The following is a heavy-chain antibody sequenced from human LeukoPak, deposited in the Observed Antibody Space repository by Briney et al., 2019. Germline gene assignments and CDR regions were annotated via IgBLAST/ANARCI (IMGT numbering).Heavy chain of an antibody. J-gene: IGHJ3*02. CDR2: IYPGDSDT. CDR3: ARRRGYSYGYLGGIAFDI. CDR1: GYSFTSYW. Sequence: PGESLKISCKGSGYSFTSYWIGWVRQMPGKGLEWMGIIYPGDSDTRYSPSFQGQVTISADKSISTAYLQWSSLKASDTAMYHCARRRGYSYGYLGGIAFDIWGQGTMVTVSS. D-gene: IGHD5-18*01. V-gene: IGHV5-51*01.